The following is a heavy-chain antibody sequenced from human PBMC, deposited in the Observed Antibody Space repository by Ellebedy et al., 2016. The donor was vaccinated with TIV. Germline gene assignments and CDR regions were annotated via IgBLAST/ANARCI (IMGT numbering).Heavy chain of an antibody. V-gene: IGHV3-9*01. D-gene: IGHD2-2*01. J-gene: IGHJ4*02. CDR1: GFDFHDYA. Sequence: SLKISXAASGFDFHDYAMNWVRQAPGKGLEWVSGISWNGADIRYAGSVMGRFTISRDNSKNTLILQMNSLRGDDTATYYCARLSNTNSFFDYWGQGTFVTFSS. CDR3: ARLSNTNSFFDY. CDR2: ISWNGADI.